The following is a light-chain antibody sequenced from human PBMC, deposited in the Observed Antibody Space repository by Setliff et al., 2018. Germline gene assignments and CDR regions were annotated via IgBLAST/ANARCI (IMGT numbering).Light chain of an antibody. Sequence: QSVLTQPPSVSGAPGQRITIFCTGSSSNIGARYDVHWYQQLPGTAPKLLIYGNSHRPSGVPDRFSGSKSGTSASLAITGLQAEDEADYYCQSYDSSLSAYVFGTGTKGTVL. CDR2: GNS. V-gene: IGLV1-40*01. CDR3: QSYDSSLSAYV. CDR1: SSNIGARYD. J-gene: IGLJ1*01.